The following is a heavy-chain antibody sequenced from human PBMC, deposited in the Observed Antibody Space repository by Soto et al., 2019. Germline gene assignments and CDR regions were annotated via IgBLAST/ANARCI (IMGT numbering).Heavy chain of an antibody. Sequence: EVQLLESGGGLVQPGGSLRLSCAASGLTFSSYAMSWVHQAPGKGLEWVSVISGGGGSTYYADSVKGRFTISRDNSKNTLYLQMNSLRAEDTAVYYCAKAPGYYGSGSLFDYWGQGTLVTVSS. CDR3: AKAPGYYGSGSLFDY. V-gene: IGHV3-23*01. CDR1: GLTFSSYA. D-gene: IGHD3-10*01. J-gene: IGHJ4*02. CDR2: ISGGGGST.